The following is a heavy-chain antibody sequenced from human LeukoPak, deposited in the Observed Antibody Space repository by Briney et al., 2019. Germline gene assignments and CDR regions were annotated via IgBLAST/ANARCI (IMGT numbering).Heavy chain of an antibody. CDR3: ARTPYYYDSSGSENFDH. CDR1: GFTFSSYA. Sequence: GSLRLSCAASGFTFSSYAMHWVRQAPGKGLEWVAVISYDGSNKYYADSVKGRFTISRDNSKNTLYLQMNSLRAEDTAVYYCARTPYYYDSSGSENFDHWGQGTLVTVSS. CDR2: ISYDGSNK. D-gene: IGHD3-22*01. V-gene: IGHV3-30-3*01. J-gene: IGHJ4*02.